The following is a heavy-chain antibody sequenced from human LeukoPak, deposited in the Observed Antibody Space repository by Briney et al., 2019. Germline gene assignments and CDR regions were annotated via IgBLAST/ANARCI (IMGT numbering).Heavy chain of an antibody. J-gene: IGHJ5*01. D-gene: IGHD2-2*01. CDR3: AKDRHAPGRYCSSTSCFPFDS. CDR1: GFTFSSYS. V-gene: IGHV3-23*01. Sequence: GGSLRLSCAASGFTFSSYSMNWVRQAPGKGLEWVSSIISGGTTTYYADSVKGRFIISRDNSRYTVSLQMNYLRAEDTAVYYCAKDRHAPGRYCSSTSCFPFDSWGQGTLVTVSS. CDR2: IISGGTTT.